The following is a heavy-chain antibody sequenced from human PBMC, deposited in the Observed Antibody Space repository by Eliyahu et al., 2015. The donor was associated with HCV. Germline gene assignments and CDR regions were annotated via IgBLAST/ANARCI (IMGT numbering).Heavy chain of an antibody. J-gene: IGHJ5*02. Sequence: QVQLQQWGAGLLKPSETLSLTCAVYGGSFSGYYWXWIRQFPGKGLEWIGEINHSGSTNYNPSLKSRVTISLDTSKNQLSLKLTSVTAADTAVYYCARDREGLIDPWGQGTLVTVSS. CDR1: GGSFSGYY. CDR3: ARDREGLIDP. D-gene: IGHD6-19*01. V-gene: IGHV4-34*02. CDR2: INHSGST.